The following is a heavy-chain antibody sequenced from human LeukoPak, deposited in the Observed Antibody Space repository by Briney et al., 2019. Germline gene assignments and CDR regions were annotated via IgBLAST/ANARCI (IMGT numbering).Heavy chain of an antibody. D-gene: IGHD5-12*01. J-gene: IGHJ4*02. CDR3: AKGDGYNQYYFDY. V-gene: IGHV3-23*01. CDR2: ISGSGGST. CDR1: GFTFSSYA. Sequence: GGSLRLSCAASGFTFSSYAMSWVRQAPGKGLEWVSAISGSGGSTYYADSAKGRFTISRDNSKNTLYLQMNSLRAEGTAVYYCAKGDGYNQYYFDYWGQGTLVTVSS.